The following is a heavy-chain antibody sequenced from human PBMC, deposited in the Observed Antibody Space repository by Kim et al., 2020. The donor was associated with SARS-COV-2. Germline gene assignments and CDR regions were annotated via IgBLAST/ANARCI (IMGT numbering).Heavy chain of an antibody. D-gene: IGHD6-19*01. CDR2: IYYSGST. V-gene: IGHV4-39*01. Sequence: SETLSLTCTVSGDSVSSSSYYWGWIRQPPGKGLEWIGSIYYSGSTYYNPSLKSRVTISVDTSKNQFSLKLSSVTAADTAVYYCATTILGGSGRFGPWGQGTLLTVSS. CDR3: ATTILGGSGRFGP. CDR1: GDSVSSSSYY. J-gene: IGHJ5*02.